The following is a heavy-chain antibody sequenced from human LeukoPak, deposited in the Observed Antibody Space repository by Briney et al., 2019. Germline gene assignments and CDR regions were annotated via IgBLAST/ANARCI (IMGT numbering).Heavy chain of an antibody. Sequence: GGSLRLSCVASGFTLRSYVMNWVRQTPGKGLEWVSSISGSGDSTFYADSVKGRFSISRDDSKNTLYLQVNGLRTEDTAVYYCAKDRLLNCRGDCYIFDYWGQGTVVTVSS. D-gene: IGHD2-21*02. CDR2: ISGSGDST. CDR3: AKDRLLNCRGDCYIFDY. J-gene: IGHJ4*02. CDR1: GFTLRSYV. V-gene: IGHV3-23*01.